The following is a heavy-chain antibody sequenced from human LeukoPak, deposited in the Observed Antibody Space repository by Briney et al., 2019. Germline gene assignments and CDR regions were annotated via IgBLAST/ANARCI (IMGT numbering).Heavy chain of an antibody. Sequence: GGSLRLSCAASGFTFSSYGMHWVRQAPGKGLEWVAVISYDGSNKYYADSVKGRFTISRDNSKNTLYLQMNSLRAEDTAVYYCARGSGYSGCVFHWGQGTLVTVSS. CDR3: ARGSGYSGCVFH. CDR2: ISYDGSNK. J-gene: IGHJ4*02. CDR1: GFTFSSYG. V-gene: IGHV3-30*03. D-gene: IGHD5-12*01.